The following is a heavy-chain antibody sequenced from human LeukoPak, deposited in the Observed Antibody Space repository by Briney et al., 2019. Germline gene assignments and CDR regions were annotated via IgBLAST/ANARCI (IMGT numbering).Heavy chain of an antibody. D-gene: IGHD2-2*01. CDR1: GFTFSDYY. V-gene: IGHV3-23*01. CDR3: AKDSLRTLPAASFDF. Sequence: GGSLRLSCAASGFTFSDYYMSWIRQAPGKGLEWVSAISGSGGSTYYADSVKGRFTISRDNSKNTLHLLMNSLRAEDTAVYYCAKDSLRTLPAASFDFWGQGTLVTVSS. CDR2: ISGSGGST. J-gene: IGHJ4*02.